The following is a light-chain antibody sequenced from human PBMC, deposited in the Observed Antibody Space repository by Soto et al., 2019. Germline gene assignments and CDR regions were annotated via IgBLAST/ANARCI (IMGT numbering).Light chain of an antibody. CDR2: GAS. J-gene: IGKJ4*01. CDR3: QQYGSSPRT. V-gene: IGKV3-20*01. Sequence: EIVLTQSPGTLSLSPGERATLSCRASQSVSSSYLAWYQQKPGQAPRLLIYGASSRATGIPYRFSGSGSGTEFTLTISRLQSEDFAVYYCQQYGSSPRTFGGGTKVEIK. CDR1: QSVSSSY.